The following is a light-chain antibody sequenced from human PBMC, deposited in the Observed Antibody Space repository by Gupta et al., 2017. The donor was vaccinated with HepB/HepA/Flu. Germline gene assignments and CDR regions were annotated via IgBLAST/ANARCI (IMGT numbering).Light chain of an antibody. CDR2: DVT. Sequence: QSALTQPASVSGSPGQSITISCTGTSSDVGGYNYVSWYQQHPGKAPKFIIYDVTNRPSGVSYRFSGSKSGNTASLTISGLQAEDEADYYCSSYTSKSTLVFGGGTKLTVL. V-gene: IGLV2-14*01. CDR3: SSYTSKSTLV. CDR1: SSDVGGYNY. J-gene: IGLJ3*02.